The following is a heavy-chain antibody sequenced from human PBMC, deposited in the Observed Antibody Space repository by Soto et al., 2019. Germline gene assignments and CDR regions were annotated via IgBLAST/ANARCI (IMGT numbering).Heavy chain of an antibody. CDR1: GGSFSGYY. CDR2: INHSGST. D-gene: IGHD3-3*01. J-gene: IGHJ5*02. Sequence: QVQLQQWGAGLLKPSETLSLTCAVYGGSFSGYYWSWIRQPPGKGLEWIGEINHSGSTNYNPSLKSRVTISVDTSKNQFSLKLSSVTAADTAVYYCATALATWSCYSKAHNLFDPWGQGTLVTVSS. V-gene: IGHV4-34*01. CDR3: ATALATWSCYSKAHNLFDP.